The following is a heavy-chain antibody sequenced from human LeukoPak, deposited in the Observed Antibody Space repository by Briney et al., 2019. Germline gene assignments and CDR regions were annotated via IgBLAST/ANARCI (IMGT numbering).Heavy chain of an antibody. Sequence: SETLSLTCTVSGGSISSYYWSWIRQPPGKGLEWIGYIYYSGSTNYNPSLKSRVTISVDTSKNQFSLKLSSVTAADTAVYYCARDLYGSYAFDIWGQGTMVTVSS. D-gene: IGHD3-10*01. CDR3: ARDLYGSYAFDI. CDR2: IYYSGST. J-gene: IGHJ3*02. CDR1: GGSISSYY. V-gene: IGHV4-59*01.